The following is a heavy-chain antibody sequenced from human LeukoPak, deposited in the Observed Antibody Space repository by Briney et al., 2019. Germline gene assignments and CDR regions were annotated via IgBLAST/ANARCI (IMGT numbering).Heavy chain of an antibody. CDR2: ISAYNGNT. Sequence: ASVNVSCKASGYTFTSYGISWVRQAPGQGLEWIGWISAYNGNTNDAQKLQGRVTMTTDTPTSTAYMELRSLRSDETAVYYCARDQSPFMTTAGFDYWGQGTLVTVYS. CDR3: ARDQSPFMTTAGFDY. CDR1: GYTFTSYG. J-gene: IGHJ4*02. D-gene: IGHD4-17*01. V-gene: IGHV1-18*01.